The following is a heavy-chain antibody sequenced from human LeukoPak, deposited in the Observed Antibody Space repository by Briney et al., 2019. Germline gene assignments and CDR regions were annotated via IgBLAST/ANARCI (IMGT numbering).Heavy chain of an antibody. D-gene: IGHD1-26*01. Sequence: GASVTVSFMTSGYTFTNYYIHWVRQAPGQGLEWMGRIDPNTGGTKSAKNFQGRVTMTRDTSISTAYMALSGLRSDDTAVYYCASLYDIVGTTVDYWGQGTLVTVSS. CDR1: GYTFTNYY. V-gene: IGHV1-2*06. J-gene: IGHJ4*02. CDR3: ASLYDIVGTTVDY. CDR2: IDPNTGGT.